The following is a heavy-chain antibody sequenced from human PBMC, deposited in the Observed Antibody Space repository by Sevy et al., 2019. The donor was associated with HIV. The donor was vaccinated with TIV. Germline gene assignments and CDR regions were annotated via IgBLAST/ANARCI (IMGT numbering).Heavy chain of an antibody. D-gene: IGHD3-3*01. CDR2: TSSSSSYI. CDR3: ARGKYYDFWSGYYTDRSFDY. CDR1: GFTFSSYS. Sequence: GGSLRLSCAASGFTFSSYSMNWVRQAPGKGLEWVSSTSSSSSYIYYADSVKGRFTISRDNAKNSLYLQMNSLRAEDTAVYYCARGKYYDFWSGYYTDRSFDYWGQGTLVTVSS. V-gene: IGHV3-21*01. J-gene: IGHJ4*02.